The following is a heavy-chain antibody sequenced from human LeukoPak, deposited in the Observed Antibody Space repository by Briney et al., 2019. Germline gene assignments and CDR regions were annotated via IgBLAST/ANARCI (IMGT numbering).Heavy chain of an antibody. CDR2: IYYSGST. V-gene: IGHV4-59*01. CDR1: GGSISSYY. D-gene: IGHD3-10*01. Sequence: PSETLSLTCTVSGGSISSYYWSWIRQPPGKGLEWIGYIYYSGSTNYNPSLKSRVTISVDTSKNQFSLKLSSVTAADTAVYYCARGRQKGYHGSGSYPRGYFDYWGQGTLVTVSS. CDR3: ARGRQKGYHGSGSYPRGYFDY. J-gene: IGHJ4*02.